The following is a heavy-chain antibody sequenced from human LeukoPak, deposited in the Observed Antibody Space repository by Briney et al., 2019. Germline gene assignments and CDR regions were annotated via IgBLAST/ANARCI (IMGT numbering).Heavy chain of an antibody. CDR2: IYYSGST. V-gene: IGHV4-59*01. J-gene: IGHJ1*01. CDR1: GGSISSYY. D-gene: IGHD1-26*01. CDR3: AREGSIVGATPYFQH. Sequence: PSETLSLTGTVSGGSISSYYWSWLRQPPGQGLEWIGYIYYSGSTNYNPSLKSRVTISVDTSKNQFSLKLSSVTAADTAVYYCAREGSIVGATPYFQHWGQGTLVTVSS.